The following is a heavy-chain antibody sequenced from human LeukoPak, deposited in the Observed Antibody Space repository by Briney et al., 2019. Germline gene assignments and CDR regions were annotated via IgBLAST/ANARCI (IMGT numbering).Heavy chain of an antibody. Sequence: GRSLRLSCAASGFTFSSYAMHWVRQAPGKGLEWVAVISYDGSNKYYADSVKGRFTISRDNSKNTLYLQMNSLRAEDTAVYYCARDGRRHYFDYWGQGTLVTVSS. CDR2: ISYDGSNK. V-gene: IGHV3-30-3*01. CDR3: ARDGRRHYFDY. J-gene: IGHJ4*02. D-gene: IGHD6-25*01. CDR1: GFTFSSYA.